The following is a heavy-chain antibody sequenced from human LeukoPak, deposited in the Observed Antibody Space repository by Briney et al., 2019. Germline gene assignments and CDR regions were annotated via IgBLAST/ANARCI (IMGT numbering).Heavy chain of an antibody. J-gene: IGHJ5*02. CDR1: GFNFATYA. V-gene: IGHV3-23*01. Sequence: PGGSLRLSCAASGFNFATYAMNWVRQVPGKGLEWVSGISGSGRDTYGAESVRGRFTISRDDSKNTLYLQMDSLRAEDTAIYYCAKGGYTTWFDPWGQGTLVTVSS. CDR2: ISGSGRDT. CDR3: AKGGYTTWFDP. D-gene: IGHD2-15*01.